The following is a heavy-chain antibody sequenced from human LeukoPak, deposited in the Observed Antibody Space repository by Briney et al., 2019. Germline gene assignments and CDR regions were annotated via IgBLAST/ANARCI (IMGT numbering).Heavy chain of an antibody. J-gene: IGHJ6*02. V-gene: IGHV3-7*01. D-gene: IGHD5-24*01. CDR2: IKQDGSEK. Sequence: GGSLRLSCAASGFTFSSYWMSWVRQAPGKGLEWVANIKQDGSEKYYVDSVKGRFTISRDNAKNSLYLQMNSLRAEDTAVYYCARDGYNYNHYYGLDVWGQGTTVTVSS. CDR3: ARDGYNYNHYYGLDV. CDR1: GFTFSSYW.